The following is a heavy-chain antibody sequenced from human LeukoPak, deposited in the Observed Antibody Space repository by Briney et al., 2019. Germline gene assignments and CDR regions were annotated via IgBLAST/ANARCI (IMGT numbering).Heavy chain of an antibody. D-gene: IGHD3-10*01. V-gene: IGHV4-34*01. CDR3: ARGRVRGVISYFDY. J-gene: IGHJ4*02. Sequence: PSETLSLTCAVYGGSFSGYYWSWIRQPPGKGLEWIGESNHSGSTNYNPSLKSRVTISVDTSKNQFSLKLSSVTAADTAVYYCARGRVRGVISYFDYWGQGTLVTVSS. CDR1: GGSFSGYY. CDR2: SNHSGST.